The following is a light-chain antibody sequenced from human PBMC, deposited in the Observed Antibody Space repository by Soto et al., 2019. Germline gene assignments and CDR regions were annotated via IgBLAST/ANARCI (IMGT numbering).Light chain of an antibody. CDR1: SSDV. J-gene: IGLJ3*02. CDR3: CSSAGGFTGV. CDR2: YVS. V-gene: IGLV2-11*01. Sequence: QSALTQPRSVSGSPGQSVTISCTGTSSDVVSWYQQHPGKAPQLIIYYVSQRPSGVPDRFSGSKSGNTASLTISGLQAEDEAEYYCCSSAGGFTGVFGGGTKLTVL.